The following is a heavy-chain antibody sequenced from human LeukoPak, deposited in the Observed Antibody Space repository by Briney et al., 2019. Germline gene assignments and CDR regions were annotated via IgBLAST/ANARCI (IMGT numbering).Heavy chain of an antibody. CDR1: GYSISSGYY. D-gene: IGHD5-12*01. J-gene: IGHJ6*03. CDR2: IYHSGST. V-gene: IGHV4-38-2*02. Sequence: MPSETLSLTCTVSGYSISSGYYWGWTRQPPGKGLEWIGSIYHSGSTYYSPSLKSRVTISVDTSKNRFSLKLSSVTAADTAVYYCARIYPSVYYYHMDVWGKGTTVTVSS. CDR3: ARIYPSVYYYHMDV.